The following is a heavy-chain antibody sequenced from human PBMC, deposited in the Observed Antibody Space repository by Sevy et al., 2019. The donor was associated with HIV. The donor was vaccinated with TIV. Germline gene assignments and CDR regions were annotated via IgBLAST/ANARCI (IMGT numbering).Heavy chain of an antibody. CDR3: AREGCTQPHDY. CDR2: FSFGCGRI. D-gene: IGHD2-8*01. J-gene: IGHJ4*02. V-gene: IGHV3-23*01. CDR1: GFTFAKYS. Sequence: GGCLRLSCAASGFTFAKYSMSWVRQAPGKGLEWVSTFSFGCGRINYADSVKGRFTISRDDSKNTLFLQMNSLRAEDTATYFCAREGCTQPHDYWGPGTLVTVSS.